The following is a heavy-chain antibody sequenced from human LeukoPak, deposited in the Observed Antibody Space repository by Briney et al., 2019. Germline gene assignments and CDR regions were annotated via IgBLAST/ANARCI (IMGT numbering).Heavy chain of an antibody. CDR1: GFTFSSYA. D-gene: IGHD2-2*01. CDR3: AKGTSWVVVPAAIDY. Sequence: GGSLRLSCAVSGFTFSSYAMSWVRQAPGKGLEWVSAISGSGSTTFYTDSVKGRFTISRDTSNNTLYLEMNNLRAEDTALYYSAKGTSWVVVPAAIDYWGQGTLVTVSS. J-gene: IGHJ4*02. CDR2: ISGSGSTT. V-gene: IGHV3-23*01.